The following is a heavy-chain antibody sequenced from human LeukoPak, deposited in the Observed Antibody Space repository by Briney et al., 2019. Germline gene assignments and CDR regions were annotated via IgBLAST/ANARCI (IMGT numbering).Heavy chain of an antibody. J-gene: IGHJ4*02. CDR3: ASSCGSGSYYPYFDY. CDR2: IYYSGST. CDR1: GGSISGGSISSNY. D-gene: IGHD3-10*01. V-gene: IGHV4-61*05. Sequence: SETLSLTCTVSGGSISGGSISSNYWNWIRQPPGKGLEWIGYIYYSGSTNFNPSLKSRVTISVDTSKNQFSLRLNSVTAADTAVYYFASSCGSGSYYPYFDYWGEGTLVTVSS.